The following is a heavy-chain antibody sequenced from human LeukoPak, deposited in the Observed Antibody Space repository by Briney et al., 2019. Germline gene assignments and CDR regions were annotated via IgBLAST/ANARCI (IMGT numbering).Heavy chain of an antibody. V-gene: IGHV4-39*07. J-gene: IGHJ3*02. Sequence: PSETLSLTCLVSGGSISSTSYYWGWIRQSPGRGLEWIGSFYYTGSIFDNRSLRSRVTISIDMSKNQFLLKLTSVTAADTAVYYCARHFQFAESDQGDAFDIWGQGTMVTVSS. D-gene: IGHD3-3*02. CDR2: FYYTGSI. CDR1: GGSISSTSYY. CDR3: ARHFQFAESDQGDAFDI.